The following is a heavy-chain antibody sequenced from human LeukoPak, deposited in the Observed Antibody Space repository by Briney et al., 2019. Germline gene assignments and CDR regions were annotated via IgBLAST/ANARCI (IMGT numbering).Heavy chain of an antibody. CDR1: GGSISSGGYY. D-gene: IGHD3-3*01. V-gene: IGHV4-31*03. CDR3: ARGSKTTIFGVVSNWFDP. J-gene: IGHJ5*02. Sequence: TSQTLSLTCTVSGGSISSGGYYWSWIRQHPGKGLEWIGYIYYSGSTYYNPSLKSRVTISVDTSKNQFSLKLSSVTAADTAVYYCARGSKTTIFGVVSNWFDPWGQGTLVTVSS. CDR2: IYYSGST.